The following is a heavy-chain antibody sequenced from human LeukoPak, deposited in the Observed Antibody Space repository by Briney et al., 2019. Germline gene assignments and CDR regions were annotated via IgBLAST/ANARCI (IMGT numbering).Heavy chain of an antibody. D-gene: IGHD3-10*01. CDR1: GFTFSSYA. CDR2: ISYDGSNK. J-gene: IGHJ2*01. Sequence: GSLRLSCAASGFTFSSYAMHWVRQAPGKGLEWVAVISYDGSNKCYADSVKGRFTISRDNAKNSLYLQMDSLRAEDTAVYYCARDSWGVRGVIPWYFDLWGRGTLVTVSS. V-gene: IGHV3-30-3*01. CDR3: ARDSWGVRGVIPWYFDL.